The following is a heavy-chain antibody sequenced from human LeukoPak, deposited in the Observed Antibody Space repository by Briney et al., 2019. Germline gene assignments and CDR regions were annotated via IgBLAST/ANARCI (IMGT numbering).Heavy chain of an antibody. Sequence: SETLSLTCTVSGGSISSGSYYWSWIRQPAGKGLEWIGRIYTSGSTNYNPSLKSRVTISVDTSKNQFSLKLSSVTAADTAVYYCARRGSSSWYYAFDIWGQGTMVTVSS. CDR3: ARRGSSSWYYAFDI. CDR1: GGSISSGSYY. V-gene: IGHV4-61*02. J-gene: IGHJ3*02. CDR2: IYTSGST. D-gene: IGHD6-13*01.